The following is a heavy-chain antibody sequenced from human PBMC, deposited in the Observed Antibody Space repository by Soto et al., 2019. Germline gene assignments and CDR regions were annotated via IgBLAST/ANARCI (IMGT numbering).Heavy chain of an antibody. CDR1: GGTFSSYT. J-gene: IGHJ1*01. D-gene: IGHD6-19*01. CDR2: IIPILGIA. CDR3: WRGAVAGSLEYFEH. V-gene: IGHV1-69*02. Sequence: ASVKVSCKASGGTFSSYTISWVRQAPGQGLEWMGRIIPILGIANYAQKIQGGVTITADKSTSKAYMELSSRRSEDTAVCYCWRGAVAGSLEYFEHWGQGTLVTVSS.